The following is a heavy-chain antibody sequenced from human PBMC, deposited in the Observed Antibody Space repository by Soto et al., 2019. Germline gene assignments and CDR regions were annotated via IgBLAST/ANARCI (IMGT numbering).Heavy chain of an antibody. V-gene: IGHV3-15*01. Sequence: PGGSLRLSCSASGFTFSNAWMSWVRQAPGKGLEWVGRIKSKTDGGTTDYAAPVKGRFTISRDDSKNTLYLQMNSLKTEDTAVYYCTTEFRGDDDVPLYYYYGMDVWGQGTTVTVSS. CDR3: TTEFRGDDDVPLYYYYGMDV. J-gene: IGHJ6*02. CDR1: GFTFSNAW. CDR2: IKSKTDGGTT. D-gene: IGHD3-16*01.